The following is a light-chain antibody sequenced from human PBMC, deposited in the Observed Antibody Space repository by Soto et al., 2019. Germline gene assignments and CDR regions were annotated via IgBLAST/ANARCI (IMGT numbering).Light chain of an antibody. Sequence: QSALTQPRSVSGSPGQSVTISCTGTSSNVGDYNYVSWYQQHPGKAPKLLIYNVSKRPSGISDRFSGSKSGNTASLAISGLQTEDEADYYCCSYAGTYPWVFGGGTQLTFL. J-gene: IGLJ2*01. CDR2: NVS. V-gene: IGLV2-11*01. CDR1: SSNVGDYNY. CDR3: CSYAGTYPWV.